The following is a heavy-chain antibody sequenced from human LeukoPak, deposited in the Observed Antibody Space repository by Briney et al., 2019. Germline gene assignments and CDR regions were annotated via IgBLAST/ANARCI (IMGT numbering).Heavy chain of an antibody. CDR1: GFTFSNAW. D-gene: IGHD7-27*01. CDR3: TTNPGTWGDF. V-gene: IGHV3-15*07. J-gene: IGHJ4*02. Sequence: GGSLRLSCAASGFTFSNAWMNWVRQAPGKGLEWVAHIKSETNGGTADYAAAVEGRFTISRDDSKNTLYLQMNSLKIEDTAVYFCTTNPGTWGDFWGQGSLVTVSS. CDR2: IKSETNGGTA.